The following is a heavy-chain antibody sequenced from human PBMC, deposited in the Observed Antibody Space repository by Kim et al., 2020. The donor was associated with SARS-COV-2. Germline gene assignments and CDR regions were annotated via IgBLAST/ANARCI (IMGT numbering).Heavy chain of an antibody. CDR3: ARHIYDFWVGYGMDV. CDR1: GGSISSSSYY. V-gene: IGHV4-39*01. CDR2: IYYSGST. Sequence: SETLSLTCTVSGGSISSSSYYWGWIRQPPGKGLEWIGSIYYSGSTYYNPSLKSRVTISVDTSKNQFSLKLSSVTAADTAVYYCARHIYDFWVGYGMDVWGQGTTVTVSS. J-gene: IGHJ6*02. D-gene: IGHD3-3*01.